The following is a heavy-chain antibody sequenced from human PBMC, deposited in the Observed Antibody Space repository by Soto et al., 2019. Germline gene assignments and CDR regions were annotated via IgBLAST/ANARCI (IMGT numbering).Heavy chain of an antibody. J-gene: IGHJ4*02. CDR1: GFTFSSYG. Sequence: GGSLRLSCAASGFTFSSYGMHWVRQAPGKGLEWVAVISYDGSNKYYADSVKGRFTISRDNSKNTLYLQMNSLGAEETAVYYCAKPSGYFKKAPNYSTNGGYFDYWGQGTLVTVSS. V-gene: IGHV3-30*18. D-gene: IGHD3-3*01. CDR3: AKPSGYFKKAPNYSTNGGYFDY. CDR2: ISYDGSNK.